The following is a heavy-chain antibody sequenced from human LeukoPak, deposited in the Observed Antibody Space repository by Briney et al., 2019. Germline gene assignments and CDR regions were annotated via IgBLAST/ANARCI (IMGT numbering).Heavy chain of an antibody. CDR1: GGSITSYY. CDR2: IYYSGST. V-gene: IGHV4-59*01. D-gene: IGHD5-18*01. J-gene: IGHJ4*02. CDR3: ARGDVDTAMTYYFDY. Sequence: SETLSLTCTVSGGSITSYYWSWIRQPPGKGLEWIGYIYYSGSTNYNPSLKSRVTKSVDTSKNQFSLKLSSVTAADTAVYYCARGDVDTAMTYYFDYWGQGTLVTVSS.